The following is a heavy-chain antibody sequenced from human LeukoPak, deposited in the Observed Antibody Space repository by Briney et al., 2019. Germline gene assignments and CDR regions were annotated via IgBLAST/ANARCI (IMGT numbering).Heavy chain of an antibody. D-gene: IGHD3-10*01. CDR2: ISGSGGST. CDR1: GFTFSSYA. V-gene: IGHV3-23*01. J-gene: IGHJ4*02. CDR3: AKVFLWFGELSFYFDY. Sequence: GGSLRLSCAASGFTFSSYAMSWVRQAPGKGLEWVSAISGSGGSTYYADSVKGRFTISRDTSKNTLYLQMNSLRAEDTAVYYCAKVFLWFGELSFYFDYWGQGTLVTVSS.